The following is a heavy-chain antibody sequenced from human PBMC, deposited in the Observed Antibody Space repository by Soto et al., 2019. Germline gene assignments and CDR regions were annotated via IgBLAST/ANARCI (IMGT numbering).Heavy chain of an antibody. J-gene: IGHJ4*02. Sequence: QVQLVQSGAEVKKPGASVKVSCKASGYTFTSYGISWVRQAAGQGLEWMGWISAYNGNTNYAQKIQGRVTMTTDTSTSTDYMELRSLRSDYMAVYYCARAVRGGNFDYWGQGTLVTVSS. V-gene: IGHV1-18*03. CDR2: ISAYNGNT. CDR1: GYTFTSYG. D-gene: IGHD1-26*01. CDR3: ARAVRGGNFDY.